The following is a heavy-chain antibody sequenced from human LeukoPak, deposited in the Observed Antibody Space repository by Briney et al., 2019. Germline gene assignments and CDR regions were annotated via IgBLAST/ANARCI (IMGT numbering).Heavy chain of an antibody. CDR2: INPSGGST. CDR1: GYSFTSYY. J-gene: IGHJ4*02. D-gene: IGHD3-22*01. CDR3: ARQRAPNMIVVVIHGKKRGAFDY. V-gene: IGHV1-46*01. Sequence: ASVKVSCKASGYSFTSYYIHWVRQAPGQGLEWMGIINPSGGSTSYAQKFQGRVTMTRDMSTSTVYMELSSLRSEDTAVYYCARQRAPNMIVVVIHGKKRGAFDYWGQGTLVTVSS.